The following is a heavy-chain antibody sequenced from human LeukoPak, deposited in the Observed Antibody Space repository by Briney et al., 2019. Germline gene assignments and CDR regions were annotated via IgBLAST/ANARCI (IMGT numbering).Heavy chain of an antibody. CDR2: IYYSGST. J-gene: IGHJ6*02. V-gene: IGHV4-59*08. CDR1: GGSISTYY. CDR3: ARHEPYYYGMDV. Sequence: SETLSLTCTVSGGSISTYYWNWIRQPPGKGLEWIGYIYYSGSTNYNPSLKSRVTISVDTSKNQFSLKLSSVTAADTAVYYCARHEPYYYGMDVWGQGTTVTVSS.